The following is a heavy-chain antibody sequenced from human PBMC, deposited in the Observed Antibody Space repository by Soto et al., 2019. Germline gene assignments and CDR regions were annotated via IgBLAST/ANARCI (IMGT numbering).Heavy chain of an antibody. CDR2: SYFTGNT. J-gene: IGHJ4*02. V-gene: IGHV4-39*01. CDR1: GGSISSGTYS. D-gene: IGHD6-13*01. CDR3: ARRRTGYSSSWLDY. Sequence: QLQLQESGPGLVKPSETLSLTCTVSGGSISSGTYSWRWIRQPPGKGLEWIGNSYFTGNTHYNPSLNSRVTMSLDTAKGQFSLSLSSVTAADTAVYYCARRRTGYSSSWLDYWGQGTLVTVSS.